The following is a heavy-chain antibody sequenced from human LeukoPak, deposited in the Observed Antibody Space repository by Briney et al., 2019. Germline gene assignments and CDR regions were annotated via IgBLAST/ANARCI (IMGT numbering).Heavy chain of an antibody. V-gene: IGHV3-21*01. J-gene: IGHJ4*02. Sequence: GGSLRLSCAASGFTFSSYSMNWVRQAPGKGLEWVSSISSSSSYIYYADSVKGRFTISRDNAKNSLYLQMNSLRAEDTAVYYCARDPSTIPDYYDSSAIVDYWGQGTLVTVSS. CDR3: ARDPSTIPDYYDSSAIVDY. CDR2: ISSSSSYI. CDR1: GFTFSSYS. D-gene: IGHD3-22*01.